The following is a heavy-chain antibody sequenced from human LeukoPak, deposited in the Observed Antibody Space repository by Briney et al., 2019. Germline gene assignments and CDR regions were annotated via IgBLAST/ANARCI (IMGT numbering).Heavy chain of an antibody. J-gene: IGHJ6*03. D-gene: IGHD3-22*01. CDR3: ARDSRDYYDSSGYLKYYYYYMNV. CDR2: IIPIFGTA. V-gene: IGHV1-69*05. Sequence: KVSCKASGGTFSSYAITWVRQAPGQGLEWMGRIIPIFGTANYAQKFQGRVTITTDESTSTAYMELSSLRSEDTAVYYCARDSRDYYDSSGYLKYYYYYMNVWGKGTTVTVSS. CDR1: GGTFSSYA.